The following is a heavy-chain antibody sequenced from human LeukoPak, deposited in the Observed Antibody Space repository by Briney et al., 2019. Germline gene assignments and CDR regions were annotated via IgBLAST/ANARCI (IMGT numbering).Heavy chain of an antibody. J-gene: IGHJ4*02. CDR1: GFTFNNYP. CDR3: ARDPQRGAPDYFDY. Sequence: GGSLRLSCAASGFTFNNYPMHWVRQAPGKGLEWVAVISYDGSTKYYADSVKGRFTISRDDSKNALYLEMNSLRAEDTAAYYCARDPQRGAPDYFDYWGQGTLVTVSS. D-gene: IGHD6-25*01. V-gene: IGHV3-30-3*01. CDR2: ISYDGSTK.